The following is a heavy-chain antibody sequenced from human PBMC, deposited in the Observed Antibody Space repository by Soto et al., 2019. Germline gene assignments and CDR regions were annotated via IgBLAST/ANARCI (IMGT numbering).Heavy chain of an antibody. CDR3: TRDASRDSSARGWFDP. CDR2: ISSNSAYI. V-gene: IGHV3-21*01. J-gene: IGHJ5*02. D-gene: IGHD6-13*01. Sequence: GGSLRLSCAASGFTFRSFTMNWVRQAPGKGLEWVSTISSNSAYIYYTDAVRDRFTISRDNAKNSLHLQMNSLRAEDTAVYYCTRDASRDSSARGWFDPWGPGTLVTVSS. CDR1: GFTFRSFT.